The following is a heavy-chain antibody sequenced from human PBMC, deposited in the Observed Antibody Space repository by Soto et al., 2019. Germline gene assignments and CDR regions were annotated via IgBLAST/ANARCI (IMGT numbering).Heavy chain of an antibody. J-gene: IGHJ4*02. Sequence: PGESLKISCKGSGYSFTSYWISWVRQMPGKGLEWMGRIDPSDSYTNYSPSFQGHVTISADKSINTAYMELSSLRSEDTAVYYCAKGSWRGYCSDTSCYTINYWGQGTLVTVSS. CDR3: AKGSWRGYCSDTSCYTINY. CDR2: IDPSDSYT. V-gene: IGHV5-10-1*01. D-gene: IGHD2-2*02. CDR1: GYSFTSYW.